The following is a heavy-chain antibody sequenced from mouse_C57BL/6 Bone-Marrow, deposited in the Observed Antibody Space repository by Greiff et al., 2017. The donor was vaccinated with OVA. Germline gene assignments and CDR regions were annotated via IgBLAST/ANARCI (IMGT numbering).Heavy chain of an antibody. CDR1: GFTFSDYY. J-gene: IGHJ1*03. V-gene: IGHV5-12*01. D-gene: IGHD1-1*01. CDR3: ARHNYYGSSSYWYFDV. Sequence: EVQGVESGGGLVQPGGSLKLSCAASGFTFSDYYMYWVRQTPEKRLEWVAYISNGGGSTYYPDTVKGRFTISRDNAKNTLYLQMSRLKSEDTAMYYCARHNYYGSSSYWYFDVWGTGTTVTVSS. CDR2: ISNGGGST.